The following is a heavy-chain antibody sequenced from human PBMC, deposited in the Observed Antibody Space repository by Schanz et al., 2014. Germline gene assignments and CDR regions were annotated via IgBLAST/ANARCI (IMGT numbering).Heavy chain of an antibody. CDR1: GFTFSNHG. Sequence: QVQLVESGGGVVQPGGSLRLSWAASGFTFSNHGMHWVRQSPGKGLEWVSGMSGSGSTADYADSVKGRFTISRDNSRKTLYLQMNTLRAEDTAVYYCAREDCSATSCYFRYWGQGTLVTVSS. D-gene: IGHD2-21*01. CDR2: MSGSGSTA. V-gene: IGHV3-NL1*01. CDR3: AREDCSATSCYFRY. J-gene: IGHJ4*02.